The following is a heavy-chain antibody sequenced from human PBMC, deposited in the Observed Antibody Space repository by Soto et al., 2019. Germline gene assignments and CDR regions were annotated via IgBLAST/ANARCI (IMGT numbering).Heavy chain of an antibody. J-gene: IGHJ4*02. CDR2: IYYSGST. CDR3: ARGETYCTNGVCYPAFGY. V-gene: IGHV4-59*01. Sequence: ASETLSLTCTVSGGSISSYYWSWIRQPPGKGLEWIGYIYYSGSTNYNPSLKSRVTISVDTSKNQFSLKLSSVTAADTAVYYCARGETYCTNGVCYPAFGYWGQGTLVTVSS. D-gene: IGHD2-8*01. CDR1: GGSISSYY.